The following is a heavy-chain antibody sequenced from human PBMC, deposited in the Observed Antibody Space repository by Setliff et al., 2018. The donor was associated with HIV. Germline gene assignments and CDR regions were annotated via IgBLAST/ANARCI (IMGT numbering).Heavy chain of an antibody. J-gene: IGHJ5*02. D-gene: IGHD1-26*01. Sequence: SETLSLTCDVSGGSISSFIWWSWVRQPPGKGLEWIGEVYHTGSTNLNPSLKSRVTISIDKAKNQISLRLTSLTAADTAIYYCARSTVGAGASFPWGRGILVTVSS. CDR3: ARSTVGAGASFP. V-gene: IGHV4-4*02. CDR2: VYHTGST. CDR1: GGSISSFIW.